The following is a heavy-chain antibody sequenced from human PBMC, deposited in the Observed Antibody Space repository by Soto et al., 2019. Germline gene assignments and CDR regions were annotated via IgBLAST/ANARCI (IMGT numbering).Heavy chain of an antibody. V-gene: IGHV1-46*01. D-gene: IGHD6-13*01. J-gene: IGHJ6*02. CDR2: INPSGGST. Sequence: ASVKVSCKASGYTFTSYYMHWVRQAPGQGLEWMGIINPSGGSTSYAQKFQGRVTMTRDTSTSTVYMELSSLRPEDTAVYYCARDHSNNWSSQYYYYYVMDVWGQGTTVTV. CDR3: ARDHSNNWSSQYYYYYVMDV. CDR1: GYTFTSYY.